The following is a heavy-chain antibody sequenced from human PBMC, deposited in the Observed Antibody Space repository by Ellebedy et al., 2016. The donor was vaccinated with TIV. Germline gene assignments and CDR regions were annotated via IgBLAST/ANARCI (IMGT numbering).Heavy chain of an antibody. J-gene: IGHJ6*04. CDR2: ISAYNGNT. Sequence: ASVKVSXXASGYTFTSYDISWVRQAPGQGLEWMGWISAYNGNTNYAQKLQGRVTMTTDTSTSTAYMELSSLRSEDTAVYYCARDLGSLRQQLVQMDVWGKGTTVTVSS. CDR3: ARDLGSLRQQLVQMDV. CDR1: GYTFTSYD. V-gene: IGHV1-18*01. D-gene: IGHD6-13*01.